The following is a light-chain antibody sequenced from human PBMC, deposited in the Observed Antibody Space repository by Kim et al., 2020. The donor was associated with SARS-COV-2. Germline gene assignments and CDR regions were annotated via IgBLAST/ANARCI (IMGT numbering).Light chain of an antibody. CDR3: HQYNSYWT. Sequence: DIQMTQSPSTLSASVGDRVTITCRASQSISGSLAWFKQKPGKAPELLVYKTSNLEGGVPSRFSGSGSGTEYSLTIRSLQPDDSATYYCHQYNSYWTFGQGTKVDIK. CDR1: QSISGS. CDR2: KTS. V-gene: IGKV1-5*03. J-gene: IGKJ1*01.